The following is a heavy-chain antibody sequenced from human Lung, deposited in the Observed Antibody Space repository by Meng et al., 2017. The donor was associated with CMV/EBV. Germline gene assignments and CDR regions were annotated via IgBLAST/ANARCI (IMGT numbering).Heavy chain of an antibody. V-gene: IGHV5-51*01. D-gene: IGHD2-2*02. CDR3: ARQLYCSSTSCYTNAFDI. CDR2: IYPGDSDT. J-gene: IGHJ3*02. Sequence: XVSXXGSGYSFTSYWIGWVRQMPGKGLEWMGIIYPGDSDTRYSPSFQGQVTISADKSISTAYLQWSSLKASDTAMYYCARQLYCSSTSCYTNAFDIWGQGXMVTVSS. CDR1: GYSFTSYW.